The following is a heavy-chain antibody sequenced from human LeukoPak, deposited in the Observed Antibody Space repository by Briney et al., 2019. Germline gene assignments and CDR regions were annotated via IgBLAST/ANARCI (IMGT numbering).Heavy chain of an antibody. Sequence: PSETLSLTCAVSGGSISSTKWWSWVRPPPGKGLEWIGEIYHSGSTNYNPSLKSRVTISVDKPKNQVSLKLSSVTAADTAVYYCARAFNFDSSGYPGAWGQGTLVTVSS. D-gene: IGHD3-22*01. CDR2: IYHSGST. J-gene: IGHJ5*02. CDR1: GGSISSTKW. V-gene: IGHV4-4*02. CDR3: ARAFNFDSSGYPGA.